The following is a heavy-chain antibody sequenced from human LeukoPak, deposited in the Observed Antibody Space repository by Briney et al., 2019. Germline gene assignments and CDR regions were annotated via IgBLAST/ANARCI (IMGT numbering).Heavy chain of an antibody. CDR1: GVALSDYS. CDR2: ISSSSTNI. V-gene: IGHV3-48*01. CDR3: STAKFDN. Sequence: GGSLRVSCAASGVALSDYSMNWVRQTPGKGLGWLSYISSSSTNIYYADSVKGRFTISRDNAKNSLYLQMNSLRAEDTAVYYCSTAKFDNWGQGTLVTVSS. J-gene: IGHJ4*02.